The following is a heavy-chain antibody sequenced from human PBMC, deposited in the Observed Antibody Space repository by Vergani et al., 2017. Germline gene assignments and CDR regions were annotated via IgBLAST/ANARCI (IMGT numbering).Heavy chain of an antibody. CDR3: AGEPLPLTMVRELYGMDV. J-gene: IGHJ6*02. D-gene: IGHD3-10*01. V-gene: IGHV4-4*02. CDR2: IYHSGST. Sequence: QVQLQESGPGLVKPSGTLSLTCAVSGGSISSSNWWSWVRQPPGKGLEWIGEIYHSGSTNYNPSLKSRVTISVDKSKNQFSLKLSSVTAADTAVYYCAGEPLPLTMVRELYGMDVWGQGTTVTVSS. CDR1: GGSISSSNW.